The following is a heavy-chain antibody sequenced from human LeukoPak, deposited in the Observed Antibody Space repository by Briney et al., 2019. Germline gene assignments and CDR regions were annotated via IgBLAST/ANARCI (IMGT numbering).Heavy chain of an antibody. J-gene: IGHJ4*02. V-gene: IGHV3-23*01. CDR2: ISGSGGST. D-gene: IGHD6-19*01. Sequence: TGGSLRLSCAASGFTFTIYSMNWVRQAPGKGLEWVSAISGSGGSTYYADSVKGRFTISRDNSKNTLYLQMNSLRAEDTAVYYCAKDAGIAVAGTYTFDYWGQGTLVTVSS. CDR1: GFTFTIYS. CDR3: AKDAGIAVAGTYTFDY.